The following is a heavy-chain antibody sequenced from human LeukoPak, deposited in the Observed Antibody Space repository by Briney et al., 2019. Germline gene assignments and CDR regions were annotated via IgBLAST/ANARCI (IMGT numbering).Heavy chain of an antibody. CDR2: INYSGST. D-gene: IGHD1-26*01. J-gene: IGHJ4*02. CDR3: ARDGRGSYYHADY. Sequence: SETLSLTCAVYGGYFSGYYWSWIRQPPGKGLEWIGEINYSGSTNYNPPLKSRVTISVDTSKNQFSLKLSSVTAADTAVYYCARDGRGSYYHADYWGQGTLVTVSS. V-gene: IGHV4-34*01. CDR1: GGYFSGYY.